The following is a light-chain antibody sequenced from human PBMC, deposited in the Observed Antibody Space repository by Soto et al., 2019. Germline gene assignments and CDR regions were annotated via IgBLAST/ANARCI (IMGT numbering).Light chain of an antibody. Sequence: QSALAQPPSASGSPGQSVTISCTGTSSDVGGYNYVSWYQQHPGKAPKLMIYEVSKRPSGVPDRFSGSKSGNTASLTISGLQAEDEADYFCSAYAGRYTYVFATGTKV. CDR3: SAYAGRYTYV. CDR1: SSDVGGYNY. J-gene: IGLJ1*01. V-gene: IGLV2-8*01. CDR2: EVS.